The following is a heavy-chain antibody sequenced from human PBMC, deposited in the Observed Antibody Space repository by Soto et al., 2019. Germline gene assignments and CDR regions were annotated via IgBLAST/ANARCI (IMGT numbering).Heavy chain of an antibody. CDR3: VREPWGFSGTWYDY. Sequence: PGGSLRLSCAASKFSFNNYWMHWVRQVPGKGPAWVSRINHDGSKTEYADSVKGRFTISRDNTNNTLYLQVDSLRVKDTAMYYCVREPWGFSGTWYDYWGQGTLVTVSS. V-gene: IGHV3-74*01. CDR2: INHDGSKT. J-gene: IGHJ4*02. CDR1: KFSFNNYW. D-gene: IGHD6-13*01.